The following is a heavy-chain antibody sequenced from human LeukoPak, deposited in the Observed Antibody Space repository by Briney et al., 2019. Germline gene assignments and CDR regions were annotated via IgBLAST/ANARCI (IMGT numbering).Heavy chain of an antibody. CDR3: AGGGLVRGSLHWFDP. D-gene: IGHD3-10*01. Sequence: SQTLSLTCAISGDSVSGGSAGWNWIRQSPSRGLEWLGRIYYRSKWYSDYAISVKSRITINPDTSRNQFSLQLNSVTHDDTAVYYCAGGGLVRGSLHWFDPWGQGTLVTVSS. V-gene: IGHV6-1*01. CDR2: IYYRSKWYS. CDR1: GDSVSGGSAG. J-gene: IGHJ5*02.